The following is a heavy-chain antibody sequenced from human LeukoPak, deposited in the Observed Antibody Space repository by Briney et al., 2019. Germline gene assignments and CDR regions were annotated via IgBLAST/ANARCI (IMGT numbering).Heavy chain of an antibody. CDR2: INHSGST. CDR3: ARATRGYSYGYLRYWYFDL. Sequence: SETLSLTCAVYGVSFSGYYWSWIRQPPGKGLEWIGEINHSGSTNYNPSLKSRVTISVDTSKNQFSLKLSSVTAADTAVYYCARATRGYSYGYLRYWYFDLWGRGTLVTVSS. CDR1: GVSFSGYY. D-gene: IGHD5-18*01. J-gene: IGHJ2*01. V-gene: IGHV4-34*01.